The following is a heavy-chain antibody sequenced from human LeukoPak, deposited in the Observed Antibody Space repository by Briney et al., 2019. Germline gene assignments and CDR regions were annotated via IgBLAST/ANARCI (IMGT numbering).Heavy chain of an antibody. J-gene: IGHJ4*02. V-gene: IGHV3-48*03. CDR3: ARRTVGFDY. D-gene: IGHD2-15*01. Sequence: GGSLRLSCAASGFTFSSYEMNWVRQPPGKGLEWVSYIRSSGSTIYYADSVKGRFTISRDNAKNSLYLQMNSLRAEDTAVYYCARRTVGFDYWGQGTLVTDSS. CDR1: GFTFSSYE. CDR2: IRSSGSTI.